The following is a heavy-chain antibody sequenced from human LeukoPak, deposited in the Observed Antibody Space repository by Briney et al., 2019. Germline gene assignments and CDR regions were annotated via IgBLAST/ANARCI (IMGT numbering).Heavy chain of an antibody. CDR2: IHYSGST. Sequence: PSETLSLTCAVYGGSFSGYYWSWIRQPPGKGLEWIGSIHYSGSTNYNPSLRSRVTISVDTSKNQFSLKLSSVTAADTAVYYCARLRNYYDRSGYKQLWFDPWGQGTLVTVSS. V-gene: IGHV4-34*01. J-gene: IGHJ5*02. CDR3: ARLRNYYDRSGYKQLWFDP. D-gene: IGHD3-22*01. CDR1: GGSFSGYY.